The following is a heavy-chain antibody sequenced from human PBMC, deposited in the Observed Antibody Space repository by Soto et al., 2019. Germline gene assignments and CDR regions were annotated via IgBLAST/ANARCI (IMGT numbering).Heavy chain of an antibody. V-gene: IGHV1-69*13. D-gene: IGHD3-22*01. CDR3: ARVPQDSSGPPADY. CDR2: IIPIFGTA. CDR1: GGTFSSYA. J-gene: IGHJ4*02. Sequence: ASVKVSCKASGGTFSSYAISWVRQAPGQGLEWMGGIIPIFGTANYAQKFQGRVTITADESTSTAYMELSSLRSEDTAVYYCARVPQDSSGPPADYWGQGTLVTVSS.